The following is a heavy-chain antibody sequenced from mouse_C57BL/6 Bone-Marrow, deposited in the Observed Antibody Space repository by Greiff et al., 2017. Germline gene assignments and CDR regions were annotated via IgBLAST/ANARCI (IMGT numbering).Heavy chain of an antibody. CDR2: ISSGSSTI. J-gene: IGHJ2*01. V-gene: IGHV5-17*01. CDR1: GFTFSDYG. D-gene: IGHD2-4*01. CDR3: ARPTYDYDGYYFDY. Sequence: EVQVVESGGGLVKPGGSLKLSCAASGFTFSDYGMHWVRQAPEKGLEWVAYISSGSSTIYYADTVKGRFTISRDNAKNTLFLQMTSLRSEDTAMYYCARPTYDYDGYYFDYWGQGTTLTVSS.